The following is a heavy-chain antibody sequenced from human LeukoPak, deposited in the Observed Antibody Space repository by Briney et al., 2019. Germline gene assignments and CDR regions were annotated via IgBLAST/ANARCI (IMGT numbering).Heavy chain of an antibody. CDR3: ARELGLRYFDWLSESDAFDI. CDR1: GGSISSGGYY. Sequence: SQTLSLTCTVSGGSISSGGYYWSWIRQHPGKGLEWIGYIYYSGSTYYSPSLKSRVTISVDTSKNQFSLKLSSVTAADTAVYYCARELGLRYFDWLSESDAFDIWGQGTMVTVSS. CDR2: IYYSGST. D-gene: IGHD3-9*01. V-gene: IGHV4-31*03. J-gene: IGHJ3*02.